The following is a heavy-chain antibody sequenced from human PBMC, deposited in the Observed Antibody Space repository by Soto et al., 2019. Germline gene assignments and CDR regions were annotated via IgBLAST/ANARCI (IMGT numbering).Heavy chain of an antibody. J-gene: IGHJ5*02. CDR2: INHSGST. CDR3: ARGLTPFGSSSWARRVNWFDP. Sequence: QVQLQQWGAGLLKPSETLSLTCAVYGGSFSGYYWSWIRQPPGKGLEWIGEINHSGSTNYNPSLKSRVTISLDTSKNQFSLKLSSVTAADTAVYYCARGLTPFGSSSWARRVNWFDPWGQGTLVTVSS. D-gene: IGHD6-13*01. CDR1: GGSFSGYY. V-gene: IGHV4-34*01.